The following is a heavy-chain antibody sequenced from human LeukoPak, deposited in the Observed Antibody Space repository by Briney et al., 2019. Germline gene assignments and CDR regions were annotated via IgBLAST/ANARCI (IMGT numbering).Heavy chain of an antibody. J-gene: IGHJ4*02. CDR1: GFDSSNQA. CDR2: ISGGGGAT. V-gene: IGHV3-23*01. Sequence: GGSLRLSCAASGFDSSNQAMSWVRQAPGKGLEWVSGISGGGGATYSADSVKGRFTISRDNSKNTMYLQMKSLRVEDTAVYYCATIPLWGQGTLVTVSS. D-gene: IGHD3-3*01. CDR3: ATIPL.